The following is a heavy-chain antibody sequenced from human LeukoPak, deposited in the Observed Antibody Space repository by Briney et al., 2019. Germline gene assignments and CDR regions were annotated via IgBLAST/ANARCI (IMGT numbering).Heavy chain of an antibody. D-gene: IGHD6-19*01. CDR2: IRYDGSDK. CDR1: GFTFSTYG. J-gene: IGHJ6*03. Sequence: GGSLRLSCAASGFTFSTYGMHWVRQAPGKGLEWVAFIRYDGSDKYYADSVKGRFTISRDNSKNTLYLQMNSLRAEDTAVYYCARDSSGTNYYYYMDVWGKGTTVTISS. CDR3: ARDSSGTNYYYYMDV. V-gene: IGHV3-30*02.